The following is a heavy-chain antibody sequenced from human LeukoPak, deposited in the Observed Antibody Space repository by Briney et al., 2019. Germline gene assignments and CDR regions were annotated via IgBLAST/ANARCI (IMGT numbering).Heavy chain of an antibody. CDR1: GFTFSTYA. J-gene: IGHJ3*02. V-gene: IGHV3-30*04. CDR3: ARSYSGYENSAFDI. D-gene: IGHD5-12*01. CDR2: ISYDGSNK. Sequence: GGSLRLSCAASGFTFSTYAMHCVRQAPGKGLEWVAVISYDGSNKYYADSVKGRFTISRDNSKNTLYLQMNSLRAEDTAVYYCARSYSGYENSAFDIWGQGTMVTVSS.